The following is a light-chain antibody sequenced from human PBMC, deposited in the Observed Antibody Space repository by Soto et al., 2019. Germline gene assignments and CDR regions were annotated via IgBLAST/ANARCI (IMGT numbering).Light chain of an antibody. V-gene: IGKV3-15*01. CDR3: QQHNHWPS. CDR1: QSIASN. CDR2: SAS. J-gene: IGKJ2*01. Sequence: EIVMTQSPATLPVSPGESATLSCRASQSIASNLAWYQQKPGQAPRLLIHSASSRATGIPPRFSGSGSGTEFTLTISSQQSEDFAVYYCQQHNHWPSFGQGTNLEIK.